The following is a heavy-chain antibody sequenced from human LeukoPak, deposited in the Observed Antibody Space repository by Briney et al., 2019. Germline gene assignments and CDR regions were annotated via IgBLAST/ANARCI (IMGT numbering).Heavy chain of an antibody. CDR3: AKESMDV. V-gene: IGHV3-30*18. CDR2: ISYDGSNK. Sequence: PGGSLRLPCAASGFTFSSYGMHWVRQAPGKGLEWVAVISYDGSNKYYADSVKGRFTISRDNSKNTLYLQMNSLRAEDTAVYYCAKESMDVWGQGTTVTVSS. J-gene: IGHJ6*02. CDR1: GFTFSSYG.